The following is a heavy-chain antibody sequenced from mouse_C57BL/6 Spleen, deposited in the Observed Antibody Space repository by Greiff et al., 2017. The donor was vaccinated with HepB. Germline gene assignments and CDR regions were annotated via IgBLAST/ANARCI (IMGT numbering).Heavy chain of an antibody. CDR2: IYPGDGDT. V-gene: IGHV1-80*01. J-gene: IGHJ4*01. Sequence: QVQLQQSGAELVKPGASVKISCKASGYAFSSYWMNWVKQRPGKGLEWIGQIYPGDGDTNYNGKFKGKATLTAEKSSSTAYMQLSSLTSEDSAVYFCARGDAYYYAMDYWGQGTSVTVSS. D-gene: IGHD3-3*01. CDR3: ARGDAYYYAMDY. CDR1: GYAFSSYW.